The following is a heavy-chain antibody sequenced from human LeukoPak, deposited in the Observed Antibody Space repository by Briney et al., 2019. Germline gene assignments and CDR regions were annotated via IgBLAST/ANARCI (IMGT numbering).Heavy chain of an antibody. V-gene: IGHV4-38-2*02. CDR3: ARHTLWSSYYFDY. Sequence: PSETLSLTCTVSGYSISSGYYWGWIRQPPGKGLEWIGSIYHSGSTYYNPSLKSRVTISVDTSKNQFSLKLSSVTAADTAVYYCARHTLWSSYYFDYWGQGTLVTVSS. J-gene: IGHJ4*02. CDR1: GYSISSGYY. D-gene: IGHD3-10*01. CDR2: IYHSGST.